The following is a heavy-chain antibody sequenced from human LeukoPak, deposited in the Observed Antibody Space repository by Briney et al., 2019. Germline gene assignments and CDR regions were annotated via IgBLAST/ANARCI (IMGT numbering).Heavy chain of an antibody. CDR2: IIPIFGTA. CDR1: GYTFTSYG. V-gene: IGHV1-69*13. D-gene: IGHD3-10*01. J-gene: IGHJ6*03. Sequence: SVKVSCKASGYTFTSYGISWVRQAPGQGLEWMGGIIPIFGTANYAQKFQGRVTITADESTSTAYMELSSLRSEDTAVYYCASGEPAIYYYYYYMDVWGKGTTVTVSS. CDR3: ASGEPAIYYYYYYMDV.